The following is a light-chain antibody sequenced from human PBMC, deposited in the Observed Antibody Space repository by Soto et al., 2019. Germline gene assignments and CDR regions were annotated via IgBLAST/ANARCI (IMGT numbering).Light chain of an antibody. CDR3: QQRSNWPRGT. Sequence: EIVLTQSPATLSLSPGERATLSCRASQSVSSYLARYQQQPGQAPRLLIYDAFNRATGIPARFSGSGSGTDFTLTISSLEPEDFAVYYCQQRSNWPRGTFGGGTQVEIK. CDR2: DAF. CDR1: QSVSSY. V-gene: IGKV3-11*01. J-gene: IGKJ4*01.